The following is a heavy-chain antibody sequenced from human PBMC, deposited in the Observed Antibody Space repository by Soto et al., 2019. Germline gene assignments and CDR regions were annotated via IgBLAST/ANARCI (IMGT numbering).Heavy chain of an antibody. Sequence: ASVKVSCKASGYTFTSYGISWVRQAPGQGLEWMGWISAYNGNTNYAQKLQGRVTMTTDTSTSTAYMELRSLRSDDTAVYYCAIALVVPPHMGGGYYYYMDVWGKGTTVTVSS. J-gene: IGHJ6*03. V-gene: IGHV1-18*01. CDR1: GYTFTSYG. CDR2: ISAYNGNT. CDR3: AIALVVPPHMGGGYYYYMDV. D-gene: IGHD2-2*01.